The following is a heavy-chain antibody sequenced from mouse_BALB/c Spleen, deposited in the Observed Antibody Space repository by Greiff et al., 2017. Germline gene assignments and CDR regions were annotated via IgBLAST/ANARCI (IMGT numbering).Heavy chain of an antibody. CDR2: INPSSGYT. V-gene: IGHV1-4*01. CDR3: ARRLVTTAYYAMDY. Sequence: HVQLKESGAELARPGASVKMSCKASGYTFTSYTMHWVKQRPGQGLEWIGYINPSSGYTNYNQKFKDKATLTADKSSSTAYMQLSSLTSEDSAVYYCARRLVTTAYYAMDYWGQGTLVTVSS. J-gene: IGHJ4*01. CDR1: GYTFTSYT. D-gene: IGHD1-2*01.